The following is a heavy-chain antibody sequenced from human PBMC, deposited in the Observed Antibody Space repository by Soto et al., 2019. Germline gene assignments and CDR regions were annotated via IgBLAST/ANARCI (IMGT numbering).Heavy chain of an antibody. J-gene: IGHJ6*02. CDR3: ASSSGWYSLYYYGMDV. CDR2: ISAYNGNT. CDR1: GYTFTSYG. V-gene: IGHV1-18*04. Sequence: GASVKVSCKASGYTFTSYGISWVRQAPGQGLEWMGWISAYNGNTNYAQKLQGRVTMTTDTSTSTAYMELRSLRSDDTAVYYCASSSGWYSLYYYGMDVWGQGTTVTVSS. D-gene: IGHD6-19*01.